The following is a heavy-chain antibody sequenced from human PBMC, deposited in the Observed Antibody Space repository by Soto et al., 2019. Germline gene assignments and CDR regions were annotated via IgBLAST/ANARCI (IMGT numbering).Heavy chain of an antibody. V-gene: IGHV3-23*01. Sequence: EVQLLESGGDLVQPGGSLRLSCAASGFTFGIYAMTWVRQAPGKGLEWVSTISATGGSTFYADSVKGRFTISRDNSKDTLYLEMNSLRAEDTTIYYCAKYLSSYYYFDFWGQGTLVTVSS. CDR1: GFTFGIYA. CDR3: AKYLSSYYYFDF. CDR2: ISATGGST. D-gene: IGHD2-15*01. J-gene: IGHJ4*02.